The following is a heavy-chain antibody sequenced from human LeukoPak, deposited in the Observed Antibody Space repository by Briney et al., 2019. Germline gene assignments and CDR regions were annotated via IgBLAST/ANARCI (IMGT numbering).Heavy chain of an antibody. J-gene: IGHJ4*02. D-gene: IGHD6-19*01. CDR2: IIPILGIA. CDR1: GGTFSSYA. CDR3: ARDSAVTGGY. V-gene: IGHV1-69*04. Sequence: ASVTVSCKASGGTFSSYAISWVRQAPGQGLEWMGRIIPILGIANYAQKFQGRVTITADKSTSTAYMELSSLRSEDTAVYYCARDSAVTGGYWGQGTLVTVSS.